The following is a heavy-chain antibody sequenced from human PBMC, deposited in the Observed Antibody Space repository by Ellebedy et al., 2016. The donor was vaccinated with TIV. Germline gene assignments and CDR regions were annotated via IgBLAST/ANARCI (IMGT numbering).Heavy chain of an antibody. CDR1: GFTFSSYG. CDR2: RWYEGSNK. CDR3: ARDRGYCTSSSCYGYFDY. J-gene: IGHJ4*02. V-gene: IGHV3-33*08. Sequence: PGGSLRLSCTASGFTFSSYGMHWVRQAPGKGLEGVAVRWYEGSNKYYADSLKGRLTISRDNSKNTLFLQMNSLRAEETAVYYCARDRGYCTSSSCYGYFDYWGQGTLVTVSS. D-gene: IGHD2-2*01.